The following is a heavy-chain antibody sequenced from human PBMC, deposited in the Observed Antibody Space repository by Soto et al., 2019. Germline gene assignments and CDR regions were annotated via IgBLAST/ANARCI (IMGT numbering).Heavy chain of an antibody. J-gene: IGHJ6*02. CDR3: ARGPGASGLDV. CDR1: VYTFTGSY. V-gene: IGHV1-46*01. CDR2: INPSGGGT. D-gene: IGHD2-8*02. Sequence: XSVKFSFKASVYTFTGSYIHWVRQAPGQGFEWMGIINPSGGGTSYSQKLQGRVTLTRDTSTRTIYMELNSLRSEDTAVYYCARGPGASGLDVWGQGTTVTVSS.